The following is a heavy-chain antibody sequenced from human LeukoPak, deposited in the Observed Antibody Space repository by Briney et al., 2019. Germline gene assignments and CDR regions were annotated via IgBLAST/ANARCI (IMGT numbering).Heavy chain of an antibody. Sequence: GGSLRLSCAASGFTFSSSSMNWVRQAPGKGLEWVSYISSSSSTIYYTDSGKGRFTISRDNAKNLLYLQMNNLRAEDTAVYYCARSMGSGHYYVADYWGQGTLVTVSS. CDR1: GFTFSSSS. CDR2: ISSSSSTI. V-gene: IGHV3-48*01. J-gene: IGHJ4*02. CDR3: ARSMGSGHYYVADY. D-gene: IGHD3-22*01.